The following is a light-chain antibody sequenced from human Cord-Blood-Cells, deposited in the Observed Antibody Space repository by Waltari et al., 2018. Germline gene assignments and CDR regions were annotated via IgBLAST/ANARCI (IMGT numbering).Light chain of an antibody. Sequence: DIQMTQSPSTMSASVGDRVTITCRGSQSISSWLAWDQQKPGKAPKLLIYKASRLESGIPSRCSGSVSGTEITLSISSLQPDVFATYFSQQYNSYPLTFGGGTKVVLK. J-gene: IGKJ4*01. CDR2: KAS. CDR1: QSISSW. V-gene: IGKV1-5*03. CDR3: QQYNSYPLT.